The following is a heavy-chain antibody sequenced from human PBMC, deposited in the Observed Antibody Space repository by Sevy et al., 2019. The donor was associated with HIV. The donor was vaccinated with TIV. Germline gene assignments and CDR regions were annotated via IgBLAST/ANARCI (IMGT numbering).Heavy chain of an antibody. J-gene: IGHJ6*02. CDR2: IIPIFGTA. V-gene: IGHV1-69*13. D-gene: IGHD2-2*01. CDR3: ARGRYIVLVPAAMTLGQYYYYGMDV. CDR1: GGTFSSYA. Sequence: ASVKVSCKASGGTFSSYAISWVRQVPGQGLEWMGGIIPIFGTANYAQKFQGRVTITADESTSTAYMELSSLRSKDTALYYCARGRYIVLVPAAMTLGQYYYYGMDVWGQGTTVTVSS.